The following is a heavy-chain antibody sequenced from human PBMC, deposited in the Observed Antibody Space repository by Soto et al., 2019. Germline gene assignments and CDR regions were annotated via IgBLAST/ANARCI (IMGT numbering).Heavy chain of an antibody. CDR1: GFTFSSYG. V-gene: IGHV3-30*18. CDR2: ISYDGSNK. CDR3: AKAQEGGVGATTD. D-gene: IGHD1-26*01. Sequence: PGGSLRLSCAASGFTFSSYGMHWVRQAPGKGLEWVAVISYDGSNKYYADSVKGRFTISRDNSKNTLYLQMNSLRAEDTAVYYCAKAQEGGVGATTDWGQGTLVTVSS. J-gene: IGHJ4*02.